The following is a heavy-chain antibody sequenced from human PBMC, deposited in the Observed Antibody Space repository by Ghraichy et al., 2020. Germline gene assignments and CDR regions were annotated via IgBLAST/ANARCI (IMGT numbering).Heavy chain of an antibody. CDR3: ARADFGDYSM. CDR1: GYTFIGYY. Sequence: ASVKVSCKASGYTFIGYYIHWVRQAPGQGLEWMGWINPNSGGTNYAQKFQGRVTMTRATSISTAYMELNRLRSDDTAVYYCARADFGDYSMWGQGSLVTVSS. D-gene: IGHD4-17*01. CDR2: INPNSGGT. V-gene: IGHV1-2*02. J-gene: IGHJ4*02.